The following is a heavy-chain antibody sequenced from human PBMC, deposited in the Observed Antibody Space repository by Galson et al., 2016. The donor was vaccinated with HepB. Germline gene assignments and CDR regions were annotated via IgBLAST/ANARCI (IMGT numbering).Heavy chain of an antibody. J-gene: IGHJ5*02. CDR3: SRDAIENREYIWLDP. V-gene: IGHV4-59*01. CDR1: GDSITVYY. CDR2: TYYIRST. Sequence: SETLSLTCNVSGDSITVYYWSWIRQPPGKGLEWIGYTYYIRSTNYHPSLKIRVTISVDTPKSQFSLKLRSGTAADPAVYSCSRDAIENREYIWLDPWGQGTLVTVSS. D-gene: IGHD3-10*01.